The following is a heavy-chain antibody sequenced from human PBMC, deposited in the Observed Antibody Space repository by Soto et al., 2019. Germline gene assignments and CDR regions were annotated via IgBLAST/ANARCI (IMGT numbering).Heavy chain of an antibody. CDR3: ARFTLGYCSGGSCYPTRGYYYYYMDV. D-gene: IGHD2-15*01. Sequence: EVQLVESGGGLVQPGGSLRLSCAASGFTFSSYWMHWVRQAPGKGLVWVSRINSDGSSTSYADSVKGRFTISRDNAKNMLYLQMNSLRAEDTAVYYCARFTLGYCSGGSCYPTRGYYYYYMDVWGKGTTVTVSS. CDR1: GFTFSSYW. J-gene: IGHJ6*03. V-gene: IGHV3-74*01. CDR2: INSDGSST.